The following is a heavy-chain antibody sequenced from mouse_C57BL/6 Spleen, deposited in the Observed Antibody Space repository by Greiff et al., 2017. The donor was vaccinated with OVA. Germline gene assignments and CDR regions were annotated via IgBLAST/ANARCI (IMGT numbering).Heavy chain of an antibody. Sequence: VQLQQSGAELVRPGASVKLSCTASGFNIKDDYMHWVKQRPEQGLEWIGWIDPENGDTEYASKFQGKATITADTSSNTAYLQLSSRTSEDTAVYYCTTWGYDYVCRDYWGQGTSVTVSS. J-gene: IGHJ4*01. D-gene: IGHD2-4*01. CDR3: TTWGYDYVCRDY. CDR1: GFNIKDDY. V-gene: IGHV14-4*01. CDR2: IDPENGDT.